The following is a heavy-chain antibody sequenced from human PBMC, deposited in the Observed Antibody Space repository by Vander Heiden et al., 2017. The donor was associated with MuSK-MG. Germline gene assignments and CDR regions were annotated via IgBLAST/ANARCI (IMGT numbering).Heavy chain of an antibody. J-gene: IGHJ4*02. CDR3: AMLAIGGATTEGVFNY. CDR1: GYSISSGYY. D-gene: IGHD1-26*01. V-gene: IGHV4-38-2*02. Sequence: QVQLQESGPGLVKPSETLSLTCTVSGYSISSGYYWGWIRQPPGKGLEWIGSIYHSGSTYYNPSLKRRVTISVDTSKNQCALKRSSVTAAATAVYYCAMLAIGGATTEGVFNYWGQGTMVTVYS. CDR2: IYHSGST.